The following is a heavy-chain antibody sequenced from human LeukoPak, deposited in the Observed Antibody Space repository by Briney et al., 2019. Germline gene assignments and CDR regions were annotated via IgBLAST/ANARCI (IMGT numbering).Heavy chain of an antibody. V-gene: IGHV3-23*01. CDR1: GFTFSTYA. CDR3: ARGYCSGGSCYTYYYGMDV. D-gene: IGHD2-15*01. CDR2: ISGSGART. Sequence: GGSLRLSCAVSGFTFSTYAMSWVRQAPGKGLDWVSGISGSGARTYYADSVKGRFTISRDNSKNTLYLQMNSLRAEDTAVYYCARGYCSGGSCYTYYYGMDVWGQGTTVTVSS. J-gene: IGHJ6*02.